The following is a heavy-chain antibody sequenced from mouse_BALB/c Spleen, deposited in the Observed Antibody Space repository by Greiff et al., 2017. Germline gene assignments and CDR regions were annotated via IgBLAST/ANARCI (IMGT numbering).Heavy chain of an antibody. CDR1: GFTFSSYT. CDR2: ISSGGGNT. D-gene: IGHD1-2*01. J-gene: IGHJ4*01. Sequence: EVHLVESGGGLVKPGGSLKLSCAASGFTFSSYTMSWVRQTPEKRLEWVATISSGGGNTYYPDSVKGRFTISRDNAKNNLYLQMSSLRSEDTALYYCARGNYGYDYYAMDYWGQGTSVTVSS. V-gene: IGHV5-9*03. CDR3: ARGNYGYDYYAMDY.